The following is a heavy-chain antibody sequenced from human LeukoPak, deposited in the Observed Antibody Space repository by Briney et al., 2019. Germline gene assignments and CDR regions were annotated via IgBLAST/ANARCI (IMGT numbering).Heavy chain of an antibody. Sequence: ASVKVSCKASGYTFTSYGISWVRQAPGQGLEWMGWISAYNGNTNYAQKLQGRVPMTTDTSPSTAYMELRSLRSDATAVYYCARDEYDILPGWVRVFAYWGQGTLVTVSS. D-gene: IGHD3-9*01. V-gene: IGHV1-18*01. CDR1: GYTFTSYG. CDR2: ISAYNGNT. CDR3: ARDEYDILPGWVRVFAY. J-gene: IGHJ4*02.